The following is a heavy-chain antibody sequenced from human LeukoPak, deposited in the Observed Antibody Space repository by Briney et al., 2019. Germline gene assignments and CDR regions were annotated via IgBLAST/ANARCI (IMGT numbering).Heavy chain of an antibody. Sequence: PGESLRLSCAASGFTFSSYEMNWVRQAPGKGLEWISYISSSGSTTYYAVSVKGRFTISRDNSAKNSVYLQMNSLRAEDTAVYYCARNDGYWGQGTLVTVSS. CDR2: ISSSGSTT. V-gene: IGHV3-48*03. CDR3: ARNDGY. CDR1: GFTFSSYE. J-gene: IGHJ4*02.